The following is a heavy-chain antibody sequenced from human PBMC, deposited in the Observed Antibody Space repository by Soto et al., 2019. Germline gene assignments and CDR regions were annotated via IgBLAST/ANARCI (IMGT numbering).Heavy chain of an antibody. D-gene: IGHD2-15*01. CDR2: ISGSGGST. CDR1: GFTFSSYA. Sequence: EVQLLESGGGLVQPGGSLRLSCAASGFTFSSYAMSWVRQAPGKGLEWVSAISGSGGSTYYADYVKGRFTISRDNSKNTLYLQMNSMRAEDTAVYYCAKDVGDFVVVVAATYAFDIWGQGTMVTVSS. J-gene: IGHJ3*02. V-gene: IGHV3-23*01. CDR3: AKDVGDFVVVVAATYAFDI.